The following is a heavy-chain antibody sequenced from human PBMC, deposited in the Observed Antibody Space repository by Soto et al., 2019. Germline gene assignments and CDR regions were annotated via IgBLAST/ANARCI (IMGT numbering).Heavy chain of an antibody. CDR3: ARGSLLWFGELLYAYYYGMDV. CDR2: INHSGST. V-gene: IGHV4-34*01. CDR1: GGSFSGYY. J-gene: IGHJ6*02. Sequence: SETLSLTCAVYGGSFSGYYWSWIRQPPGKGLEWIGEINHSGSTNYNPSLKSRVTISVDTSKNQFSLKLSSVTAADTAVYYCARGSLLWFGELLYAYYYGMDVWGQGTTVTVSS. D-gene: IGHD3-10*01.